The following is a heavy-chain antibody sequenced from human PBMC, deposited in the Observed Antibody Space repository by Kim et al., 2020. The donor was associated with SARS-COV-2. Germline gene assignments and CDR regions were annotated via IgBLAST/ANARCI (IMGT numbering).Heavy chain of an antibody. J-gene: IGHJ4*02. Sequence: GGSLRLSCAASGFTFSSYGMHWVRQAPGKGLEWVAVISYDGSNKYYADSVKGXFTISRDNSKNTLYLQMNSLRAEDTAVYYCAKIRTVTTEENDYWGQGTLVTVSX. CDR3: AKIRTVTTEENDY. CDR1: GFTFSSYG. CDR2: ISYDGSNK. V-gene: IGHV3-30*18. D-gene: IGHD4-17*01.